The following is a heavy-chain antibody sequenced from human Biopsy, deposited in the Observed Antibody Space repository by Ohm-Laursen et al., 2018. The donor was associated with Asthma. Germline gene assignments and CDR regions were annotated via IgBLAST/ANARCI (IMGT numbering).Heavy chain of an antibody. CDR1: GDSFSNYA. V-gene: IGHV1-3*01. D-gene: IGHD6-19*01. Sequence: GASVKVSCKASGDSFSNYAISWVRQAPGQGLEWMGGINAGNGNTKYSQKFQGRVTITRDTSASTAYMELSSLRSEDTAVYYCARDLRYSSGWYPDAFDIWGQGTMVTVSS. J-gene: IGHJ3*02. CDR3: ARDLRYSSGWYPDAFDI. CDR2: INAGNGNT.